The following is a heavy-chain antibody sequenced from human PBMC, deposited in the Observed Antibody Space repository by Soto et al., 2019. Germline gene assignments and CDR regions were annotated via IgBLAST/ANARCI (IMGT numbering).Heavy chain of an antibody. Sequence: SETLSLTCTVSGGSMDGFYWNWIRQPPGKGLEWIGNIYYSGSTNYNPSLKSRATLSVDTSKNQFSLNLSSVTAADTAVYYCVRVLSEDWFDPWGQGTLVTVSS. CDR3: VRVLSEDWFDP. V-gene: IGHV4-59*12. CDR2: IYYSGST. CDR1: GGSMDGFY. J-gene: IGHJ5*02.